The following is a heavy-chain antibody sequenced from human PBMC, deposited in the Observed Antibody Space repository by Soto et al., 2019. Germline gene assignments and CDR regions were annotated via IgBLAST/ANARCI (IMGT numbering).Heavy chain of an antibody. CDR3: ARGGVSTRTFDY. Sequence: HGESLKISCKGSGYNFAGYWIAWVRQMPGKVLELMGIIYPSDSDTRYRPSFQGQVTISADKSISSAYLQWSSLRASDTAMYYCARGGVSTRTFDYWGQGTPVTVSS. CDR2: IYPSDSDT. J-gene: IGHJ4*02. V-gene: IGHV5-51*01. CDR1: GYNFAGYW. D-gene: IGHD3-3*01.